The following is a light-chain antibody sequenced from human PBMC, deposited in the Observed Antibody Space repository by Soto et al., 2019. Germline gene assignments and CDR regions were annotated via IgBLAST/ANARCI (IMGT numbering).Light chain of an antibody. CDR2: DAS. CDR3: LQRGDWPPT. CDR1: QSVNFY. V-gene: IGKV3-11*01. J-gene: IGKJ4*01. Sequence: IVWPQSPGSLSLSPGERATLSCRASQSVNFYLAWYQQKPGQAPRLLISDASSRATDIPARFSGSGSGTDFTLTISSLQPEDFATYYCLQRGDWPPTFGGGTKVDIK.